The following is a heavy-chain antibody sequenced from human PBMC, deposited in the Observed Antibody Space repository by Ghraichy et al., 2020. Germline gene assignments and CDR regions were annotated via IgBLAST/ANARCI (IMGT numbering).Heavy chain of an antibody. CDR2: IIPILGIA. CDR1: GGTFSSYA. J-gene: IGHJ4*02. CDR3: ARVAMIVEKNYFDY. V-gene: IGHV1-69*04. Sequence: SVKVSCKASGGTFSSYAISWVRQAPGQGLEWMGRIIPILGIANYAQKFQGRVTITADKSTSTAYMELSSLRSEDTAVYYCARVAMIVEKNYFDYWGQGTLVTVSS. D-gene: IGHD3-22*01.